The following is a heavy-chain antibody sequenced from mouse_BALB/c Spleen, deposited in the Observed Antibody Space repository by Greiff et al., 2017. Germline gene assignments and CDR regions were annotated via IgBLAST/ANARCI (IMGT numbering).Heavy chain of an antibody. CDR2: INPNNGGT. CDR3: ERGGFPALAY. CDR1: GYTFTDYT. V-gene: IGHV1-26*01. J-gene: IGHJ3*01. Sequence: VQLQQSGPELVTPGASVKISCKTSGYTFTDYTMHWVQQSQGKSLEWMGGINPNNGGTSYNQKFKGKATLTVDTSSSTAYMELRSLTSEESAVYYCERGGFPALAYWGQGTLVTVSA.